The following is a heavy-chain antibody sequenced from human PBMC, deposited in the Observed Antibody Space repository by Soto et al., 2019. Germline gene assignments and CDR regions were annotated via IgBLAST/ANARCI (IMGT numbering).Heavy chain of an antibody. CDR1: GGSISSGVYY. J-gene: IGHJ3*02. Sequence: PSETLSLTCTVSGGSISSGVYYWSWIRQHPGKGLEWIGYIYYSGSTYYNPSLKSRVTISVDTSKNQFSLKLSSVTAADTAVYYCARERARITGTSGHAFDIWGQGTMVTVSS. D-gene: IGHD1-20*01. V-gene: IGHV4-31*03. CDR2: IYYSGST. CDR3: ARERARITGTSGHAFDI.